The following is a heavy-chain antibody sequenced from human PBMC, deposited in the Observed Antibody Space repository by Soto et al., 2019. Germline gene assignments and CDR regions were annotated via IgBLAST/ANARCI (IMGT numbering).Heavy chain of an antibody. V-gene: IGHV3-23*01. D-gene: IGHD6-6*01. Sequence: EVQLLESGGGLVQPGGSLRLSCAASGFTFSSYAMSWVRQAPGKGLEWVSGISSSGGSTYNEDSVKGRFTISRDNSKNTLYLQMNSLRPEDTAVYYCAKDLPSRAAPEYFQHWCQGTLVTVSS. CDR1: GFTFSSYA. CDR2: ISSSGGST. J-gene: IGHJ1*01. CDR3: AKDLPSRAAPEYFQH.